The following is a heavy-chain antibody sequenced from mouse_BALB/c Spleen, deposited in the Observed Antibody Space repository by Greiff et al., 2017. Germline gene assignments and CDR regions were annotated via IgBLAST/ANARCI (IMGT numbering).Heavy chain of an antibody. CDR3: TREAYYGSSLDY. D-gene: IGHD1-1*01. V-gene: IGHV5-6-4*01. CDR1: GFTFSSYT. Sequence: EVKLMESGGGLVKPGGSLKLSCAASGFTFSSYTMSWVRQTPEKRLEWVATISSGGSYTYYPDSVKGRFTISRDNAKNTLYLQMSSLKSEDTAMYYCTREAYYGSSLDYWGQGTTLTVSS. CDR2: ISSGGSYT. J-gene: IGHJ2*01.